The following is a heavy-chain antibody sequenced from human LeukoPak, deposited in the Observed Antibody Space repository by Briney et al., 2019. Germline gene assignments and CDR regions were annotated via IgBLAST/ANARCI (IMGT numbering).Heavy chain of an antibody. CDR3: ARDLPYDFWSGYSYYFDY. CDR1: GSTFSSYS. D-gene: IGHD3-3*01. V-gene: IGHV3-21*01. J-gene: IGHJ4*02. CDR2: ISSSSSYI. Sequence: PGGSLRLSCAASGSTFSSYSMNWVRQAPGKGLEWVSSISSSSSYIYYADSVKGRFTISRDNAKNSLYLQMNSLRAEDTAVYYCARDLPYDFWSGYSYYFDYWGQGTLVTVSP.